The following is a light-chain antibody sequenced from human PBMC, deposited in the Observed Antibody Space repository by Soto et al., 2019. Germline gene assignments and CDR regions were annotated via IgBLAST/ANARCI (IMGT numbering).Light chain of an antibody. CDR3: LQDNSYPWT. J-gene: IGKJ1*01. CDR1: QDIRND. CDR2: AAT. Sequence: AIQMTQSPSSLSVSVRDRVTITCRASQDIRNDLHWYQQKPGEAPNLLIYAATTFQSGVPSRFSGSGSGTQFTLNISSLQPEDLATYFCLQDNSYPWTFGQGTKVEIK. V-gene: IGKV1-6*01.